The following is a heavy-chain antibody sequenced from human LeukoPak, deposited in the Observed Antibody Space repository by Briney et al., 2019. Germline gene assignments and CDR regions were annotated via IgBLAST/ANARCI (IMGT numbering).Heavy chain of an antibody. V-gene: IGHV4-34*01. CDR2: INHSGST. Sequence: SETLSLTCTVSGGSISSYYWSWIRQPPGKGLEWIGEINHSGSTNYNPSLKSRVTISVDTSKNQFSLKLSSVTAADTAVYYCARQLPYSSSWYYFDYWGQGTLVTVSS. CDR1: GGSISSYY. D-gene: IGHD6-13*01. CDR3: ARQLPYSSSWYYFDY. J-gene: IGHJ4*02.